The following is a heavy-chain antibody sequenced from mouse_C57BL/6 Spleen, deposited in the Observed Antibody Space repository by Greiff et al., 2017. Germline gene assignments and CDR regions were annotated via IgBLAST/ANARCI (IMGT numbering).Heavy chain of an antibody. D-gene: IGHD1-1*01. J-gene: IGHJ2*01. CDR3: ARDYYGSSSCFDY. CDR1: GYTFTSYW. Sequence: VQLQQPGAELVMPGASVKLSCKASGYTFTSYWMHWVKQRPGQGLEWIGEIDPSGSYTNYNQKFKGKSTLTVDKSYSTAYLQLSSLTSEDSAVYYCARDYYGSSSCFDYWGQGTTLTVAS. V-gene: IGHV1-69*01. CDR2: IDPSGSYT.